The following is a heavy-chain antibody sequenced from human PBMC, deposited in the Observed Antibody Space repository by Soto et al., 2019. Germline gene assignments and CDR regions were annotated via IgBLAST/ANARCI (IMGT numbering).Heavy chain of an antibody. V-gene: IGHV6-1*01. Sequence: PSQTLSLTCAISGDSVSSNSAAWNWIRQSPSRGLKWLGRTYYRSKWYNDYAVSVKSRITINPDTSKNQYSLQLNSVTPEDTAVYYCARERLYCSSTSCYQRQYYYYYMDVWGKGTTVTVSS. CDR3: ARERLYCSSTSCYQRQYYYYYMDV. D-gene: IGHD2-2*01. CDR1: GDSVSSNSAA. CDR2: TYYRSKWYN. J-gene: IGHJ6*03.